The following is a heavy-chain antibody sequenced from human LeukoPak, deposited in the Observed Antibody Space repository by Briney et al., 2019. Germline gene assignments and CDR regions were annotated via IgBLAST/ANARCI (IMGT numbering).Heavy chain of an antibody. D-gene: IGHD1-14*01. CDR2: IKEDGSEK. J-gene: IGHJ5*02. CDR1: GFIFSSYW. V-gene: IGHV3-7*03. CDR3: AKDGLPVSGWFDP. Sequence: AGGSLRLSCVASGFIFSSYWMSWVRQTPGKGLEWVANIKEDGSEKYYVDAVKGRFTISRDNSRTTLYLQMNSLRAEDTAVYYCAKDGLPVSGWFDPWGQGTLVTVSS.